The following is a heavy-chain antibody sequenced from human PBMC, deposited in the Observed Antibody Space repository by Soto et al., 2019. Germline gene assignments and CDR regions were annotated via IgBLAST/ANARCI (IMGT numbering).Heavy chain of an antibody. J-gene: IGHJ6*03. CDR1: GYTFTSYA. CDR3: ARDGVDTLPYYYYMDV. CDR2: INAGNGNT. D-gene: IGHD3-3*01. V-gene: IGHV1-3*01. Sequence: ASVKVSCKASGYTFTSYAMHWVRQAPGQRLEWMGWINAGNGNTNYAQEFQGRVTMTTDTSTSTAYMELRSLRSDDTAVYYCARDGVDTLPYYYYMDVWGKGTTVTVSS.